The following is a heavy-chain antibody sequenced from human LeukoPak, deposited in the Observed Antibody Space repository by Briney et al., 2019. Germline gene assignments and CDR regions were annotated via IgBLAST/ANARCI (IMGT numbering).Heavy chain of an antibody. CDR2: IYYSGST. J-gene: IGHJ5*02. CDR1: GGSISSYY. CDR3: ARVRQQRWFDP. D-gene: IGHD6-13*01. Sequence: SETLSLTCTVSGGSISSYYWSWIRQPPGKGLEWIGYIYYSGSTNYNPSLKSRVTISVDTSKNQFSLKLSSVTAADTAVYYCARVRQQRWFDPWGQGTLDTVSS. V-gene: IGHV4-59*01.